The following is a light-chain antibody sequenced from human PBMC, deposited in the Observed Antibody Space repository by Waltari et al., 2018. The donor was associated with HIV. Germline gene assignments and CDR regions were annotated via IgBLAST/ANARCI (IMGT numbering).Light chain of an antibody. V-gene: IGLV7-46*01. CDR3: LLSYGGARG. Sequence: QAVVTQEPSLTVSPGGTVTLTCDSSTGAVTSDHYPYWFQRTPGQAPRTRIYDTSNTQSWTPARFSGARRGGKAALTLSGAQPEDEAEYYCLLSYGGARGFGGGTKLTVL. J-gene: IGLJ2*01. CDR1: TGAVTSDHY. CDR2: DTS.